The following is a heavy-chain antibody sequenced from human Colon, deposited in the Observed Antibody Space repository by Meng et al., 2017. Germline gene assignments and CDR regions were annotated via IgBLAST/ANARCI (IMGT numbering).Heavy chain of an antibody. J-gene: IGHJ1*01. Sequence: QIQLVQAGAEVEKRGAAVTVACTASGGTFSSPTINWVRQAPGQGLEWMGRIIPMIGRPKDAQKLQGRVTITADKSTSIAYMELSSLRSEDTAVYYCASEVVTTTSSLSEYFQHWGRGTLVTVSS. CDR3: ASEVVTTTSSLSEYFQH. CDR2: IIPMIGRP. CDR1: GGTFSSPT. D-gene: IGHD2-21*02. V-gene: IGHV1-69*02.